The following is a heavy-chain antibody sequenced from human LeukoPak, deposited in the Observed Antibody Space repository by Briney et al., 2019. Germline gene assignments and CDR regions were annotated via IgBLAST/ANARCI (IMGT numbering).Heavy chain of an antibody. CDR3: ARETVTGTTGFDY. Sequence: SETLSLTCTVSGGSISNYYWSWIRQPPGKGLEWIGYVDYSGSTNYNPSLKSRVTISVDTSKNQFSLKLSSVTAADTAVYYCARETVTGTTGFDYWGQGTLVTVSS. CDR1: GGSISNYY. D-gene: IGHD1-7*01. V-gene: IGHV4-59*01. J-gene: IGHJ4*02. CDR2: VDYSGST.